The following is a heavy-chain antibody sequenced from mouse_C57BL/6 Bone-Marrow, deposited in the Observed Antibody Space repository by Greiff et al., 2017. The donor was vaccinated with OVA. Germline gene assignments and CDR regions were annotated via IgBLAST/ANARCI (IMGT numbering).Heavy chain of an antibody. D-gene: IGHD1-1*01. CDR1: GFTFSDAW. Sequence: VQLKESGGGLVQPGGSMKLSCAASGFTFSDAWMDWVRQSPEKGLEWVAEIRNKANNHATYYAESVKGRFTISRDDSKSNVYLQMNSSRAEDTCMYYCTRAPMNTVVAPYWYFDGWGTGTTVTVSS. CDR3: TRAPMNTVVAPYWYFDG. V-gene: IGHV6-6*01. J-gene: IGHJ1*03. CDR2: IRNKANNHAT.